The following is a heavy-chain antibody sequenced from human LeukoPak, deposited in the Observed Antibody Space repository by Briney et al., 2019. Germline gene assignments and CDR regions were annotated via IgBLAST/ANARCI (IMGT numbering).Heavy chain of an antibody. CDR3: ARVPMVRGVMWGAVSDYYDSSGYYNFDY. Sequence: PGGSLRLSCAASGFTFSSYAMSWVRQAPGKGLEWVSSISSSSSYIYYADSVKGRFTISRDNAKNSLYLQMNSLRAEDTAVYYCARVPMVRGVMWGAVSDYYDSSGYYNFDYWGQGTLVTVSS. CDR1: GFTFSSYA. CDR2: ISSSSSYI. V-gene: IGHV3-21*01. D-gene: IGHD3-22*01. J-gene: IGHJ4*02.